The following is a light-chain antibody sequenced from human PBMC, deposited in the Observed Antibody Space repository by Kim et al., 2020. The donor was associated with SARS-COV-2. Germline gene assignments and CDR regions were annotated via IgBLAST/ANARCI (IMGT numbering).Light chain of an antibody. J-gene: IGKJ1*01. CDR3: HQYGSSPWS. CDR2: YAS. Sequence: DIQMTQSPSTLSASVGDRVTITCRASQSVSHYLAWYQHKPGKAPKLLVYYASSLEGGVPSRFSGSGSGTELTLTITSLQPDDFATYYCHQYGSSPWSFGQGTKVDIK. CDR1: QSVSHY. V-gene: IGKV1-5*01.